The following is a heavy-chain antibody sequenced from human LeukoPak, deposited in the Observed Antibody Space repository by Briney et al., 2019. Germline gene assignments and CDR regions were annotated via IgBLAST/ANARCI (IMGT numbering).Heavy chain of an antibody. V-gene: IGHV4-38-2*02. J-gene: IGHJ4*02. CDR3: ASLGGWDY. D-gene: IGHD1-26*01. CDR2: IYHSGST. CDR1: GYSISSGYY. Sequence: SETLSLTCTVSGYSISSGYYWGWIRQPPGKGLEWIGSIYHSGSTYYNPSLKSRVTISVDTSKNQFSLKLSSVTAADTAVYYCASLGGWDYWGQGTLVTVSS.